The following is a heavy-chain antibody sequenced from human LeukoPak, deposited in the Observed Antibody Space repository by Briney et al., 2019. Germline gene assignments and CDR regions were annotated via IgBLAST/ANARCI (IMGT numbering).Heavy chain of an antibody. Sequence: GGSLRLSCAASGFTFSSYAMHWVRQAPGKGLEWVAVISYDGSNKYYADSVKGRFTISRDNSKSTVYLQMNSLRPEDTAVYYCARAWGEGTPTDYWGQGTLVTVSS. CDR1: GFTFSSYA. J-gene: IGHJ4*02. D-gene: IGHD1-1*01. V-gene: IGHV3-30*04. CDR2: ISYDGSNK. CDR3: ARAWGEGTPTDY.